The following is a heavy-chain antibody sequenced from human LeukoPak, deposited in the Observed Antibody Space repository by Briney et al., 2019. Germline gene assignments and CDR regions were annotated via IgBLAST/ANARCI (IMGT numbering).Heavy chain of an antibody. CDR2: ISGSGGST. Sequence: GGSLRLSCAAAGFTFSSYAMSWVRQAPGKGLEWVSAISGSGGSTYYADSVKGRFTISRDNSKNTLYLQMNSLRAEDTAVYYCAKEGYYYDSSGYYYFDYWGQGTLVTVSS. J-gene: IGHJ4*02. D-gene: IGHD3-22*01. CDR1: GFTFSSYA. CDR3: AKEGYYYDSSGYYYFDY. V-gene: IGHV3-23*01.